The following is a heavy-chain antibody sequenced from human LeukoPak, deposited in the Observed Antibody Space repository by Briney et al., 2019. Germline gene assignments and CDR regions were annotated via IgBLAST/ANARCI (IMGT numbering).Heavy chain of an antibody. CDR3: AKARSQYQLLSDYFDY. V-gene: IGHV1-8*01. Sequence: GASVKVSCKASGYTFTSYDINWVRQATGQGLEWMGWMNPNSGNTGYAQKFQGRVTMTRNTSISTAYMELSSLRSEDTAVYYCAKARSQYQLLSDYFDYWGQGTLVTVSS. CDR2: MNPNSGNT. J-gene: IGHJ4*02. D-gene: IGHD2-2*01. CDR1: GYTFTSYD.